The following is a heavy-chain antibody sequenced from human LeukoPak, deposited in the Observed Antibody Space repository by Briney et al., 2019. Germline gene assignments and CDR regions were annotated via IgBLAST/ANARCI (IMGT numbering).Heavy chain of an antibody. Sequence: GGSLRLSCAASGFTFSSYGMSWVRQAPGKGLEWVSAISGSGGSTYYADSVKGRFTISRDNSKNTLYLQMNSLSAEDAAVYYCVKDDGWVQYANWGQGTLVTVSS. D-gene: IGHD5-24*01. V-gene: IGHV3-23*01. CDR3: VKDDGWVQYAN. CDR1: GFTFSSYG. J-gene: IGHJ4*02. CDR2: ISGSGGST.